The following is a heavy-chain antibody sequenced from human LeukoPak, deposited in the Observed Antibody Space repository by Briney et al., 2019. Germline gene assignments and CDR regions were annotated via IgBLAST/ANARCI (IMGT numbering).Heavy chain of an antibody. D-gene: IGHD6-19*01. V-gene: IGHV6-1*01. J-gene: IGHJ4*02. CDR2: TYYRSKWHN. CDR1: GDSVSNNSAA. Sequence: SQTLSLTCAISGDSVSNNSAAWDWIRQSPSRGLEWLGRTYYRSKWHNDYAVSVKSRITINPDTSKNQFSLQLKSVTPEDTAVYYCVRGPSSVAGTLFDFWGQGTLVTVSS. CDR3: VRGPSSVAGTLFDF.